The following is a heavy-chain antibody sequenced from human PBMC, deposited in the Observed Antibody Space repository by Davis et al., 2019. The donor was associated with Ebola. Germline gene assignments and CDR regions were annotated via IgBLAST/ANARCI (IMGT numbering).Heavy chain of an antibody. V-gene: IGHV4-61*01. D-gene: IGHD3-10*01. Sequence: SETLSLTCTVSGGSVSSGSYYWSWIRQPPEKGLEWVGYIYYSGSTNCNPSLKSRVTISVDTSKNQFSLKLSSVTAADTAVYYCARDSPPYYYGSGSYYLDYWGQGTLVTVSS. CDR3: ARDSPPYYYGSGSYYLDY. CDR2: IYYSGST. J-gene: IGHJ4*02. CDR1: GGSVSSGSYY.